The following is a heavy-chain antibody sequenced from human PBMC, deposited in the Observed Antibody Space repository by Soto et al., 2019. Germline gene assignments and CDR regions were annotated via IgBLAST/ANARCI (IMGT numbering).Heavy chain of an antibody. CDR1: GDTFSSFW. D-gene: IGHD3-22*01. V-gene: IGHV5-51*01. CDR2: INLDDSDT. J-gene: IGHJ6*02. CDR3: AKSDYFHTSGSLYGLDV. Sequence: GESLKISCKASGDTFSSFWIAWVRQVPEKGLEWMGTINLDDSDTTYSPSFQGQVAISADKSLNTAYLQWNSLKASDTAIFFCAKSDYFHTSGSLYGLDVWGQGTTVTVSS.